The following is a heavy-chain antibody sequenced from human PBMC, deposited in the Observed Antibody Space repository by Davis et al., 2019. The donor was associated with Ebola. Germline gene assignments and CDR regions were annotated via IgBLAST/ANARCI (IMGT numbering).Heavy chain of an antibody. CDR3: AKVHSGISLGGAFDI. D-gene: IGHD1-26*01. J-gene: IGHJ3*02. CDR1: GFTFDDYA. Sequence: SLKISCAASGFTFDDYAMHWVRQAPGKGLEWVSGISWNSGSIGYADSVKGRFTISRDNAKNSLYLQMNSLRAEDTALYYCAKVHSGISLGGAFDIWGQGTMATVSS. V-gene: IGHV3-9*01. CDR2: ISWNSGSI.